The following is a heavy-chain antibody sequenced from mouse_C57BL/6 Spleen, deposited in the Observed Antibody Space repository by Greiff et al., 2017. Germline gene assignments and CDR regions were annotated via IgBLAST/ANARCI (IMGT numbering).Heavy chain of an antibody. CDR2: ISDGGSYT. CDR3: ARTGGSSPYYFDY. V-gene: IGHV5-4*01. Sequence: EVQVVESGGGLVKPGGSLKLSCAASGFTFSSHAMSWVRQTPEKRLEWVATISDGGSYTYYPDNVKGRFTISRDTAKNNLYLQRSHLKSEDTAMYYCARTGGSSPYYFDYWGQGTTLTVSS. CDR1: GFTFSSHA. D-gene: IGHD1-1*01. J-gene: IGHJ2*01.